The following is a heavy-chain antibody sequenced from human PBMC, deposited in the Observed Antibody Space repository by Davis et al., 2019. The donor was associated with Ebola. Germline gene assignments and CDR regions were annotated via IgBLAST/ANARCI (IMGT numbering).Heavy chain of an antibody. D-gene: IGHD6-13*01. CDR3: ASSHDSSIADY. CDR1: GGSISSSSYY. CDR2: IYYSRST. J-gene: IGHJ4*02. V-gene: IGHV4-39*01. Sequence: MPSETLSLTCPVSGGSISSSSYYWGWIRQPPGKGLEWIGSIYYSRSTYYHPSLKSRVTISVDTSKNQFSLKLSSVTAADTAVYYCASSHDSSIADYWGQGTLVTVSS.